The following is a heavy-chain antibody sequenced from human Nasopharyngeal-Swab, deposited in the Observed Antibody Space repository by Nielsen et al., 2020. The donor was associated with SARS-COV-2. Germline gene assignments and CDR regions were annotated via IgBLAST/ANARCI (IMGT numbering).Heavy chain of an antibody. V-gene: IGHV1-3*01. CDR3: ARRRGTYYYDSSGYGGFDY. CDR2: INAGNGNT. CDR1: GYTFTSYA. J-gene: IGHJ4*02. Sequence: ASVKASCKASGYTFTSYAMHWVRQAPGQRLEWMGWINAGNGNTKYSQKFQGRVTITRDTSASTAYMELSSLRSEDTAVYYCARRRGTYYYDSSGYGGFDYWGQGTLVTVSS. D-gene: IGHD3-22*01.